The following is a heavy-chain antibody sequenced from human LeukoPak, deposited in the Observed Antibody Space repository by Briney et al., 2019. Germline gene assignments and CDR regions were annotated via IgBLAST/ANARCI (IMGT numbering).Heavy chain of an antibody. Sequence: GGSLRLSCEASGFTFSSYWMNWVRQAPGKGLEWVANIKQDGSEKYYVDSVKGRFTISRDNAKNSLSLQMNSLRAEDTAVYYCASSSGRYCSTTSCYVGPFDIWGQGTMVTVSS. D-gene: IGHD2-2*01. CDR3: ASSSGRYCSTTSCYVGPFDI. V-gene: IGHV3-7*01. J-gene: IGHJ3*02. CDR1: GFTFSSYW. CDR2: IKQDGSEK.